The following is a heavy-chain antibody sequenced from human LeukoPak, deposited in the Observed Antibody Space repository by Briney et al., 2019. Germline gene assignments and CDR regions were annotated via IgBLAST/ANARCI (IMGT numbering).Heavy chain of an antibody. Sequence: SETLSLTCAVYGGSFSGYYWSWIRQPPGKGLEWIGEINHSGSTNYNPSLKSRVTISVDTSKNQFSLKLSSVTAVDTAVYYCARENYYGSGSYYPYYYYGMDVWGQGTTVTVSS. CDR2: INHSGST. V-gene: IGHV4-34*01. J-gene: IGHJ6*02. CDR3: ARENYYGSGSYYPYYYYGMDV. CDR1: GGSFSGYY. D-gene: IGHD3-10*01.